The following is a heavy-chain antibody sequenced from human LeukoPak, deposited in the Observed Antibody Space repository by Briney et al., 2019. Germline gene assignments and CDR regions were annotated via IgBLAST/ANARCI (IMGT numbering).Heavy chain of an antibody. CDR2: ISYDGSNK. D-gene: IGHD1-7*01. CDR1: GFTFSSYA. CDR3: ARDFSAVGPYNWNYAYYYYYGMDV. Sequence: GRSLRLSCAASGFTFSSYAMHRVRQAPGKWLEWVAVISYDGSNKYYADSVKGRFTISRDNSKNTLYLQMNSLRAEDTAVYYCARDFSAVGPYNWNYAYYYYYGMDVWGQGTTVTVSS. V-gene: IGHV3-30-3*01. J-gene: IGHJ6*02.